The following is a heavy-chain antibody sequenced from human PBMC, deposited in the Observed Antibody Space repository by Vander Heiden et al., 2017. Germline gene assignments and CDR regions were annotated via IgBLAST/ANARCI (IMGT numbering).Heavy chain of an antibody. CDR1: GYSFTSYW. V-gene: IGHV5-51*01. D-gene: IGHD3-9*01. J-gene: IGHJ4*02. Sequence: EVQLVQSGAEVKKPGESLKISCKGSGYSFTSYWIGWVRRMPGKGLEWMGIIYPGDSDTRYSPSFQGQVTISADKPISTAYLQWSSLKASDTAMYYCARPYYDIWTGSPSYFDYWGQGTLVTVSS. CDR2: IYPGDSDT. CDR3: ARPYYDIWTGSPSYFDY.